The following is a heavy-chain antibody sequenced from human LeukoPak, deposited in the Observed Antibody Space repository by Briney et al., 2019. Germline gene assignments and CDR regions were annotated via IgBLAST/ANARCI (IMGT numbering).Heavy chain of an antibody. J-gene: IGHJ4*02. CDR2: ISSSSSTI. CDR1: GFTLSTYW. V-gene: IGHV3-48*04. Sequence: PGGSLRLSCAASGFTLSTYWMSWVRQAPGKGLEWVSYISSSSSTIYYADSVKGRFTISRDNAKNSLYLQMNSLRVEDTAVYYCARHSGSGSYSPPDWGQGTLVTVSS. D-gene: IGHD3-10*01. CDR3: ARHSGSGSYSPPD.